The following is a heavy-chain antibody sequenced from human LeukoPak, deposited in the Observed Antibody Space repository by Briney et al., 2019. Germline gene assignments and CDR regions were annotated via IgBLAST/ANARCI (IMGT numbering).Heavy chain of an antibody. Sequence: ASVKVSCKASGYTFTGYYMHWVRQAPGQGLEWMGWINPNSGGTNYAQKFQGRVTMTRDTSISTAYMELSRLRSDDTAVYYCARDFRGGPTYYESSGYYYGRFDPWGQGTLVTVSS. CDR1: GYTFTGYY. CDR3: ARDFRGGPTYYESSGYYYGRFDP. D-gene: IGHD3-22*01. V-gene: IGHV1-2*02. J-gene: IGHJ5*02. CDR2: INPNSGGT.